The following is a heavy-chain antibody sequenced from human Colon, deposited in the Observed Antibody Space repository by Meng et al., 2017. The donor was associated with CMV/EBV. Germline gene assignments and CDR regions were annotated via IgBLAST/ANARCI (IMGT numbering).Heavy chain of an antibody. CDR3: AREQPHIYDFDS. J-gene: IGHJ4*02. CDR2: IKFDGDSN. Sequence: SCKASGYIVTSYHMHWVRQAPGQGLEWMAIIKFDGDSNIYAQKFQSRVTMTTDTSTGTVYMELSSLRSEDTAVYYCAREQPHIYDFDSWGQGTLVTVSS. CDR1: GYIVTSYH. D-gene: IGHD2-2*02. V-gene: IGHV1-46*01.